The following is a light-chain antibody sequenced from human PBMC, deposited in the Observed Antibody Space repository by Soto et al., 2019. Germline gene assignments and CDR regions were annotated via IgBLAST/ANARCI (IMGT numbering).Light chain of an antibody. CDR2: GAS. CDR3: QRYGSSSYT. J-gene: IGKJ2*01. V-gene: IGKV3-20*01. CDR1: QSLSSSY. Sequence: EIVLTQSPGTLSLSPGERATLSCRASQSLSSSYLTWYQQKPGQAPRLLIYGASSRSTGIPDRFSGSGSGTDFTLTISRLELEDFAVYYCQRYGSSSYTFGQGTKLEIK.